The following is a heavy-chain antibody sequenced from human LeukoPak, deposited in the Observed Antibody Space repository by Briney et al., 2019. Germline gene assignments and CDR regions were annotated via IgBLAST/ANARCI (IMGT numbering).Heavy chain of an antibody. CDR1: GGTFSSYA. CDR2: IIPIFGTA. J-gene: IGHJ4*02. D-gene: IGHD6-13*01. Sequence: SVKVSCKASGGTFSSYAISWVRQAPGQGLEWMGGIIPIFGTANYAQKFQGTVTITTDESTSTAYMELSSLRSEDTAVYYCARDANGYSSSFFDYWGQGTLVTVSS. V-gene: IGHV1-69*05. CDR3: ARDANGYSSSFFDY.